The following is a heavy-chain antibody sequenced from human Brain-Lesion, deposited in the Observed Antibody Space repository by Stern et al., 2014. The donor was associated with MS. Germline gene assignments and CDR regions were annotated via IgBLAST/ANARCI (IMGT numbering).Heavy chain of an antibody. CDR2: IFNSGST. CDR1: GGSISSGGYY. J-gene: IGHJ6*02. CDR3: ARGRVVPGFQYYATDV. Sequence: QLQLQESGPGLVKPSQTLSLSCTVSGGSISSGGYYWSWIRQPAGKGLEWIGRIFNSGSTSYNPSLKSRVTIYKKTSKNQVSLRMTSMTAADTAVYYCARGRVVPGFQYYATDVWGQGTTVIVSS. D-gene: IGHD2-2*01. V-gene: IGHV4-61*02.